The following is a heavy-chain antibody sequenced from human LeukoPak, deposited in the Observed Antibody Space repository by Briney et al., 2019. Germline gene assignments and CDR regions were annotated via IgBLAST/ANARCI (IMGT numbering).Heavy chain of an antibody. D-gene: IGHD2-2*01. CDR3: AREPATRGYCSSTSCPIDAFDI. J-gene: IGHJ3*02. V-gene: IGHV4-34*01. CDR1: GGSFSGYY. Sequence: KSSETLSLTCAVYGGSFSGYYWSWIRQPPGKGLEWIGEINHSGSTNYNPSLKSRVTISVDTSKNQFSLKPSSVTAADTAVYYCAREPATRGYCSSTSCPIDAFDIWGQGTMVTVSS. CDR2: INHSGST.